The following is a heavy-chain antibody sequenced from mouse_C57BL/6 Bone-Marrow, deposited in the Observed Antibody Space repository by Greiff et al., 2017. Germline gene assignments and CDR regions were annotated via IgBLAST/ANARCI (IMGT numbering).Heavy chain of an antibody. V-gene: IGHV1-81*01. CDR2: IDPRSGNT. CDR3: ARDQGRD. Sequence: VQLQESGAELARPGASVKLSCKASGYTFTSYGISWVKQRTGQGLEWIGEIDPRSGNTYYNEKFKVTATLAADNCSSTAYMELRSLTSADSAVYLCARDQGRDWGQGTLVTVSA. CDR1: GYTFTSYG. J-gene: IGHJ3*01. D-gene: IGHD3-3*01.